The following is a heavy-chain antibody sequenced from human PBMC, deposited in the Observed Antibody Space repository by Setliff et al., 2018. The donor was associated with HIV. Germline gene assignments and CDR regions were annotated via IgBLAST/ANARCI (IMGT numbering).Heavy chain of an antibody. D-gene: IGHD5-12*01. V-gene: IGHV1-18*01. CDR2: ISAYNGNT. CDR3: ARDQATGYEKVWFSWIDP. CDR1: GYTLTELS. Sequence: ASVKVSCKVSGYTLTELSMHWVRQAPGQGLEWMGWISAYNGNTNYAQKLQGRVTMTTDTSTSTAYMELRSLRSDDTAVYYCARDQATGYEKVWFSWIDPWGQGTLVTVSS. J-gene: IGHJ5*02.